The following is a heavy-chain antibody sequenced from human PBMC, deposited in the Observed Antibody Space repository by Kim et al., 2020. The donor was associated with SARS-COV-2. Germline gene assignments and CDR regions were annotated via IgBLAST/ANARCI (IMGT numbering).Heavy chain of an antibody. V-gene: IGHV1-69*13. CDR3: ARDGAYSGYDGFDWYFDL. D-gene: IGHD5-12*01. Sequence: SVKVSCKASGGTFSSYAISWVRQAPGQGLEWMGGIIPIFGTANYAQKFQGRVTITADESTSTAYMELSSLRSEDTAVYYCARDGAYSGYDGFDWYFDLWGRGTLVTVSS. CDR1: GGTFSSYA. CDR2: IIPIFGTA. J-gene: IGHJ2*01.